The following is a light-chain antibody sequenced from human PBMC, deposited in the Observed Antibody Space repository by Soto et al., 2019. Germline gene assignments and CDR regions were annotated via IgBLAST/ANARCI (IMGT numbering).Light chain of an antibody. J-gene: IGLJ1*01. CDR2: EVS. CDR1: SSDVGGYKF. CDR3: GSYTGSIYV. Sequence: QSVLTQPASVSGSPGQSITISCTGTSSDVGGYKFVSWYQQHPGKAPKLMIYEVSNRPSGVSSRFSGSKSGNTASLTISGLQAEDEADYYCGSYTGSIYVFGPGTKLTVL. V-gene: IGLV2-14*01.